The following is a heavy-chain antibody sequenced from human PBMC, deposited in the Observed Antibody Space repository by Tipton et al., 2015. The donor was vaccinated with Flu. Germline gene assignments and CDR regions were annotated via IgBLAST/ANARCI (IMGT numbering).Heavy chain of an antibody. CDR2: IHYSGST. V-gene: IGHV4-31*03. J-gene: IGHJ4*02. CDR1: GDSISSNNYY. CDR3: AREGRNSGGLDY. D-gene: IGHD1-26*01. Sequence: TLSLTCTVSGDSISSNNYYWNWIRQHPGKGLEWIGYIHYSGSTYYNPSLKSRLTISVDTSKNQFSLRLTSVTAADTAVYFCAREGRNSGGLDYWGQGTLVTVSS.